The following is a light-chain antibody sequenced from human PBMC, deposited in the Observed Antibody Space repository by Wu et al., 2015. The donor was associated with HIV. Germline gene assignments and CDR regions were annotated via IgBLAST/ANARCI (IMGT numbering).Light chain of an antibody. J-gene: IGKJ2*04. V-gene: IGKV3-15*01. Sequence: EIVMTQSPATLSVSPGERATLSCRASQSVSNNLAWYQQKPGQAPRLLIYDASTRATGIPARFSGSGSGTDFTLTISSLQSEDFGFYYCQQYNNWPPCSFGQGTKLEI. CDR2: DAS. CDR3: QQYNNWPPCS. CDR1: QSVSNN.